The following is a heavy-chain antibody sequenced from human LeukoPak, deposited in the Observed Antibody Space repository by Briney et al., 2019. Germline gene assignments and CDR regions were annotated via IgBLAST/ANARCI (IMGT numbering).Heavy chain of an antibody. V-gene: IGHV1-2*02. CDR3: VRDYDGAAAVAGY. CDR1: GYTFTGYY. Sequence: ASVKVSCKASGYTFTGYYMHWVRQAPGQGLEWMGWINPNSGGTNYAQKFQGRVTMTRDTSISTAYMELSRLGSDDTAVYYCVRDYDGAAAVAGYWGQGTLVTVSS. D-gene: IGHD6-13*01. J-gene: IGHJ4*02. CDR2: INPNSGGT.